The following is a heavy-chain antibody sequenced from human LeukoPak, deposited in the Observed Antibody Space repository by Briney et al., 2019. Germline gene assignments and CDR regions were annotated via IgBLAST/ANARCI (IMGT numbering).Heavy chain of an antibody. CDR2: TGSSGSTI. CDR3: ARDWGSSSFFDY. V-gene: IGHV3-48*03. D-gene: IGHD6-6*01. Sequence: GGSLRLSCAASGFTFSSYEMSWVRQARGKGLEWVSYTGSSGSTIYYADSVKGRFTNSRDNAKNSLYLQMNSLRAEDTAVYYCARDWGSSSFFDYWGQGTLVTVSS. CDR1: GFTFSSYE. J-gene: IGHJ4*02.